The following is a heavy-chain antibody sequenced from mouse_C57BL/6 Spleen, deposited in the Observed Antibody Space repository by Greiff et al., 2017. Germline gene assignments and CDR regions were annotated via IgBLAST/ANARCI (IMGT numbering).Heavy chain of an antibody. CDR2: IYPGDGDT. V-gene: IGHV1-82*01. D-gene: IGHD2-5*01. CDR1: GYAFSSSW. J-gene: IGHJ1*03. CDR3: LYYSNYGPYWYFDV. Sequence: QVQLKQSGPELVKPGASVKISCKASGYAFSSSWMNWVKQRPGKGLEWIGRIYPGDGDTNYNGKFKGKATLTADKSSSTAYMQLSSLTSEDSAVYFCLYYSNYGPYWYFDVWGTGTTVTVSS.